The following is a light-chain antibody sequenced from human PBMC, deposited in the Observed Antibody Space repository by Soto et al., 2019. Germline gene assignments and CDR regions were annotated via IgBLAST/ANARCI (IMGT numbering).Light chain of an antibody. CDR1: QSVSSY. J-gene: IGKJ1*01. Sequence: EIVLTQSPATLSLSPGERATLSCRASQSVSSYLAWYQQKPGQAPRLLIYDASNRVNGIPARFSGSGSATDFTLTISSLVHEDFAVYYCQQRSNWPPWTFGQGTKVEIK. CDR2: DAS. CDR3: QQRSNWPPWT. V-gene: IGKV3-11*01.